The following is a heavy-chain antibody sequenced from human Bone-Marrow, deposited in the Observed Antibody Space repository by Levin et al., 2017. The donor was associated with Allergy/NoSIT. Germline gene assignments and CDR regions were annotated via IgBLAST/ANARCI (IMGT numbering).Heavy chain of an antibody. V-gene: IGHV3-23*01. D-gene: IGHD3-16*01. CDR3: AKTVGVVSPFYDRHFDY. Sequence: GGSLRLSCTASGFTFSTYAMSWVRQAPGKGLEWVSGIIGSGGDTKYAVSVKGRFTISRDNSRNTLYLQMSSLRAEDSAVYYCAKTVGVVSPFYDRHFDYWGQGTLATVSS. CDR2: IIGSGGDT. CDR1: GFTFSTYA. J-gene: IGHJ4*02.